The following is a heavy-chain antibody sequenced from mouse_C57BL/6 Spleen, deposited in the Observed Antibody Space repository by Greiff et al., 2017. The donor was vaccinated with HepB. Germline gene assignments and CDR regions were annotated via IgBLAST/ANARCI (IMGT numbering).Heavy chain of an antibody. CDR1: GFTFSDYG. Sequence: VQLKESGGGLVKPGGSLKLSCAASGFTFSDYGMHWVRQAPEKGLEWVAYISSGSSTIYYADTVKGRFTISRDNAKNTLFLQMTSLRSEDSAMYYCARDYCGSSPYYFDYWGQGTTLTVSS. V-gene: IGHV5-17*01. J-gene: IGHJ2*01. CDR2: ISSGSSTI. CDR3: ARDYCGSSPYYFDY. D-gene: IGHD1-1*01.